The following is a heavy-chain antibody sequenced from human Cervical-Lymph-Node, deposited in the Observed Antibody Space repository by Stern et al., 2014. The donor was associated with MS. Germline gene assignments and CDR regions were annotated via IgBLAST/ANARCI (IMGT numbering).Heavy chain of an antibody. Sequence: VQLVQSGAEVKKPGASVKISCKASGFTFDNFGFSWVRQAPGQGLEWMGWISAYTGHTEDAQKFQGRVTITTDTSTSTVYMELRAMRSDDSALYYCARDGASSRSYVDYWGQGTLVTVSS. CDR3: ARDGASSRSYVDY. CDR2: ISAYTGHT. J-gene: IGHJ4*02. V-gene: IGHV1-18*01. D-gene: IGHD6-13*01. CDR1: GFTFDNFG.